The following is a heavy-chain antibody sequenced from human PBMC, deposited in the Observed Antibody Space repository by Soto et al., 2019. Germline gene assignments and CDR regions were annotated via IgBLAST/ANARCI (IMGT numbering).Heavy chain of an antibody. CDR3: ARDGNFAFLGYSFAFDF. Sequence: QVQLVQSGAEVKKPGASVRVSCEASGYRFTAYYIHWVRQAPGQGLEWMGRMNLDTGGTTYAQKFQGSVTMTRDTSISTAYMEVSSLKSDATAMYYCARDGNFAFLGYSFAFDFWGQGTLGTVSS. V-gene: IGHV1-2*06. CDR1: GYRFTAYY. D-gene: IGHD5-18*01. J-gene: IGHJ4*02. CDR2: MNLDTGGT.